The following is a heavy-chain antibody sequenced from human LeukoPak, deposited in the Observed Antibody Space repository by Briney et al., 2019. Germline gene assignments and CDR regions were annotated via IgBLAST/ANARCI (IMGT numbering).Heavy chain of an antibody. V-gene: IGHV3-7*03. D-gene: IGHD6-13*01. Sequence: GGSLRLSCEASGFTFSSYWMSWVRQAPGKGLEWVANIKTDGSEKYYVDSVKGRFTISRDNAKNSLYLQMNSLRAEDTAVYYCAREARGSSWYDFDYWGQGTLVTVSS. CDR3: AREARGSSWYDFDY. CDR1: GFTFSSYW. CDR2: IKTDGSEK. J-gene: IGHJ4*02.